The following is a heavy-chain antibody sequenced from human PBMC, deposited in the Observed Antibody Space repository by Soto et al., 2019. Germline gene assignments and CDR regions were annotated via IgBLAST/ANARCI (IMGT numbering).Heavy chain of an antibody. J-gene: IGHJ6*02. Sequence: GGSLRLSCAASGFTFNIYGMHWVRQAPDKGLEWVALISYDGSNQYYADSVKGRFTISRDNSKNTLFLQMNSLRADDTAVYYCAKFLQAARGMDVWGQGTTVTVSS. CDR3: AKFLQAARGMDV. D-gene: IGHD6-6*01. CDR1: GFTFNIYG. V-gene: IGHV3-30*18. CDR2: ISYDGSNQ.